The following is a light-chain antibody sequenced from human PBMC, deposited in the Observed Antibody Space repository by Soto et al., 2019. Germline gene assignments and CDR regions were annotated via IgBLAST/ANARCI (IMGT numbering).Light chain of an antibody. CDR2: DAS. CDR1: QSISYY. J-gene: IGKJ2*01. Sequence: DIVLTQSPATLSLSPGERATLSCRASQSISYYLAWYQHTPGQAPRLLIYDASNRTTGTPARFSGSRSGRDFTLTIDTLEPEDSAVYFCQQRYNNWPYTFGQGTKLEIK. CDR3: QQRYNNWPYT. V-gene: IGKV3-11*02.